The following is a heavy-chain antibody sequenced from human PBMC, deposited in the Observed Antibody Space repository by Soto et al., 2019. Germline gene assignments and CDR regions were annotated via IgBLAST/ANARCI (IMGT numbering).Heavy chain of an antibody. CDR3: ARGDFTFGGVIVIDAFDI. V-gene: IGHV3-21*01. D-gene: IGHD3-16*02. Sequence: GGSLRLSCAASGFTFSSYSMNWVRQAPGKGLEWVSSISSSSSYIYYADSVKGRFTISRDNAKNSLYLQMNSLRAEDTAVYYCARGDFTFGGVIVIDAFDIWGQGTMVTVSS. J-gene: IGHJ3*02. CDR1: GFTFSSYS. CDR2: ISSSSSYI.